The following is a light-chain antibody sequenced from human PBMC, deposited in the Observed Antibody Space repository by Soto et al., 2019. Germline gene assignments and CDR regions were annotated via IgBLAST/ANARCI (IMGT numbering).Light chain of an antibody. Sequence: DIVMTQSPLSLPVTPGEPASISCRSSQSLLHSNGYNYLDWYLQKPGQSPQLLIYLGSNRASGVPDRFRGSGSGTDFTLKISRVEAEDVGVYYCIQALQTPLTFGGGTKVEIK. CDR3: IQALQTPLT. V-gene: IGKV2-28*01. CDR1: QSLLHSNGYNY. CDR2: LGS. J-gene: IGKJ4*01.